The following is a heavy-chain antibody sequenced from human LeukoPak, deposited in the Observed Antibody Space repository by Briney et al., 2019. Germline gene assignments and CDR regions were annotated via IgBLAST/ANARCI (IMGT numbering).Heavy chain of an antibody. J-gene: IGHJ4*02. Sequence: PGGSLRLSCAASGFTFSSYAMSWVRQAPGKGLEWVSVISDSGGSAYYADSVKGRFTTSRDNSKNTLYLQVNSLRAEDTAVYYCAKLMTTHRRYFDYWGQGTLVTVSS. V-gene: IGHV3-23*01. CDR3: AKLMTTHRRYFDY. CDR2: ISDSGGSA. D-gene: IGHD1-1*01. CDR1: GFTFSSYA.